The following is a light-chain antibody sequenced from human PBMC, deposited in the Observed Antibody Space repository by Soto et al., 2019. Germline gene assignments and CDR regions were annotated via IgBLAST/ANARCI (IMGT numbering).Light chain of an antibody. CDR2: GAS. CDR3: QQYGDSPLT. V-gene: IGKV3-20*01. CDR1: QSVKTF. Sequence: EIVLTQSPATLSLSPGERATLSCRASQSVKTFLLWYQHRPGQAPRLLIYGASSRATGIPDRFSGSGSGTDFTLTISRLEPEDFAVYHCQQYGDSPLTFGGGTKVDIK. J-gene: IGKJ4*01.